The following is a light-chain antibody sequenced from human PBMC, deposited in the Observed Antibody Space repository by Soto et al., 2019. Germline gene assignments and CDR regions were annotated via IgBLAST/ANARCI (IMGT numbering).Light chain of an antibody. Sequence: QSALTQPASVSGSPGQSITISCTGNSSDGGGYNYVSWYQQHPGKAPKLMIYEGSNRPSGVANRFSGYKSGTTAFLTISGHQAEDEADYYCSSYTSSSTRVFGGGTKVTVL. CDR2: EGS. CDR1: SSDGGGYNY. CDR3: SSYTSSSTRV. V-gene: IGLV2-14*01. J-gene: IGLJ3*02.